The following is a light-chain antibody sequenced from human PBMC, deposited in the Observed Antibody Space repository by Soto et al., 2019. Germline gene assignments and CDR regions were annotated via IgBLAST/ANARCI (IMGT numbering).Light chain of an antibody. CDR2: RNN. J-gene: IGLJ1*01. CDR1: SSNIGSNY. V-gene: IGLV1-47*01. Sequence: QSVLTQPPSASGTPGQRVTISCSGSSSNIGSNYVYWYQQLPGTAPKLLIYRNNQRPSGVPDRFSGSKSGTSASLAISGLRSEDEADYYCAAWDDSLRGLFGTGTKAPS. CDR3: AAWDDSLRGL.